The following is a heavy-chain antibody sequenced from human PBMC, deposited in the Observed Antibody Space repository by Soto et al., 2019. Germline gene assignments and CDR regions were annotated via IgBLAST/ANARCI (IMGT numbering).Heavy chain of an antibody. V-gene: IGHV3-30-3*01. CDR2: ISYDGSNK. CDR3: ARDLGSTVAASYYYYYGMDV. D-gene: IGHD2-15*01. J-gene: IGHJ6*02. CDR1: GFTFSSYA. Sequence: GGSLRLSCAASGFTFSSYAMHWVRQAPGKGLEWVAVISYDGSNKYYADSVKGRFTISRDNSKNTLYLQMNSLRAEDTAVYYCARDLGSTVAASYYYYYGMDVWGQGTTVTVSS.